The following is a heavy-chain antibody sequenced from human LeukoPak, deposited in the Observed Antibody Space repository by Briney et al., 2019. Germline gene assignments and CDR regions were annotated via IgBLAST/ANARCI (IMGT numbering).Heavy chain of an antibody. CDR2: IYYSGST. D-gene: IGHD1-1*01. CDR3: ARYPLERRPYYYMDV. V-gene: IGHV4-59*01. CDR1: GGSISSYY. Sequence: PSETLSLTCTVSGGSISSYYWSWIRQPPGKGLEWIGYIYYSGSTNYNPSLKSRVTISVDTSKNQFSLKLSSVTAADTAVYYCARYPLERRPYYYMDVWGKGTTVTVSS. J-gene: IGHJ6*03.